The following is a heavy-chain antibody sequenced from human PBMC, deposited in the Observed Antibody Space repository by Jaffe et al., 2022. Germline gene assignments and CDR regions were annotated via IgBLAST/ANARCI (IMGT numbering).Heavy chain of an antibody. CDR2: IYYSGST. CDR1: GGSISSYY. D-gene: IGHD5-12*01. CDR3: AREGSGYGGGGGNFDY. Sequence: QVQLQESGPGLVKPSETLSLTCTVSGGSISSYYWSWIRQPPGKGLEWIGYIYYSGSTNYNPSLKSRVTISVDTSKNQFSLKLSSVTAADTAVYYCAREGSGYGGGGGNFDYWGQGTLVTVSS. V-gene: IGHV4-59*01. J-gene: IGHJ4*02.